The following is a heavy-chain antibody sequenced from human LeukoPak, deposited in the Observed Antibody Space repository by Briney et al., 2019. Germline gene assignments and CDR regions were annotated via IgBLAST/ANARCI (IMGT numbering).Heavy chain of an antibody. CDR3: ARDPSHYDFWSGYYGRWFDP. D-gene: IGHD3-3*01. CDR2: FNPNSGGT. J-gene: IGHJ5*02. Sequence: ASVKVSCKASGYTFTGYYMHWVRQAPEQGLEWMGWFNPNSGGTNYAQKFQGRVTMTRDTSISTAYMELSRLRSDDTAVYYCARDPSHYDFWSGYYGRWFDPWGQGTLVTVSS. V-gene: IGHV1-2*02. CDR1: GYTFTGYY.